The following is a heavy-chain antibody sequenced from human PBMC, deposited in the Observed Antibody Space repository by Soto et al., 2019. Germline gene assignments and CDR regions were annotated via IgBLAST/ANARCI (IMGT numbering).Heavy chain of an antibody. CDR3: ARDKPSEGAFDY. D-gene: IGHD3-16*01. CDR1: GFTFSSYA. V-gene: IGHV3-30-3*01. CDR2: ISYDGSNK. J-gene: IGHJ4*02. Sequence: GGSLRLSCAASGFTFSSYAMHWVRQAPGKGLEWVAVISYDGSNKYYADSVKGRFTISRDNSKNTLYLQMNSLRAEDTAVYYCARDKPSEGAFDYWGQGTLVTVSS.